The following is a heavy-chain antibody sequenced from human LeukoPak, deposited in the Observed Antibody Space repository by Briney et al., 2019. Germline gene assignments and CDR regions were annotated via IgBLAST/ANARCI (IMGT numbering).Heavy chain of an antibody. CDR2: FNPKSGDT. Sequence: ASVKVSCKTSGFMFTAYYIHWVRQVPGQGLEWMGWFNPKSGDTNHPQKFQGRVTMTGDTSTSTAYMELSSLRSDDTARYFCARDSSTWYSDYYYYMDVWGKGTTVTVSS. CDR3: ARDSSTWYSDYYYYMDV. CDR1: GFMFTAYY. J-gene: IGHJ6*03. V-gene: IGHV1-2*02. D-gene: IGHD2/OR15-2a*01.